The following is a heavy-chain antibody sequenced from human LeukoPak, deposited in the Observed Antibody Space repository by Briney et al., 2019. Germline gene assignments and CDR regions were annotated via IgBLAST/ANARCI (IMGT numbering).Heavy chain of an antibody. CDR1: GGSISSSSYY. J-gene: IGHJ6*03. V-gene: IGHV4-39*07. CDR2: IYYSGST. D-gene: IGHD3-10*01. Sequence: PSETLSLTCTVSGGSISSSSYYWGWIRQPPGKGLEWIGSIYYSGSTYYNPSLKSRVTISVDTSKNQFSLKLSSVTAADTAVFYCAGGPTAPGSVPNYYYMDVWGKGTTVTVSS. CDR3: AGGPTAPGSVPNYYYMDV.